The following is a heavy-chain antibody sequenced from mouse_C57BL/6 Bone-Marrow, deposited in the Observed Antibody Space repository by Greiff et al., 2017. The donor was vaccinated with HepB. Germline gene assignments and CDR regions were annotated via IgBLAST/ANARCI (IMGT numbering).Heavy chain of an antibody. CDR3: ASTKFLLWLGWYLDV. D-gene: IGHD2-2*01. Sequence: VQLQQSGPELVKPGASVKISCKASGYAFSSSWMNWVKQRPGKGLEWIGRIYPGDGDTNYNGKFKGKATLTADKSSSTAYMQLSSLTSEDSAVYVCASTKFLLWLGWYLDVWGTGTTVTVSA. V-gene: IGHV1-82*01. CDR2: IYPGDGDT. CDR1: GYAFSSSW. J-gene: IGHJ1*03.